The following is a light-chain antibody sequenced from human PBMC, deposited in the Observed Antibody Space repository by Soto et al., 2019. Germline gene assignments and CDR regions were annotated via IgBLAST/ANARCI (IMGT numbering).Light chain of an antibody. CDR3: QQRADWPIT. Sequence: EVVLTQSPGTLSLSRGERATLSCRASQYITIYLAWYQQKPGQAPRLLIYDASNRATGIPARFSGSGSGTDFTLTISSLEPDDFAVYYCQQRADWPITFGQGTRLEI. V-gene: IGKV3-11*01. J-gene: IGKJ5*01. CDR1: QYITIY. CDR2: DAS.